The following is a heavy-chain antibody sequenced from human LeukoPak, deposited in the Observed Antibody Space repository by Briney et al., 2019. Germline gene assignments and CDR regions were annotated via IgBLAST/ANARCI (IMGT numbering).Heavy chain of an antibody. J-gene: IGHJ4*02. D-gene: IGHD6-13*01. CDR1: GFTFSSYE. V-gene: IGHV3-48*03. CDR3: ARDFGAAAGTRGYYFDY. Sequence: GGSLRLSCAASGFTFSSYEMNWVRQAPGKGLEWVSYISSSGSTIYYADSVEGRFTISRDNAKNSLYLQMNSLRAEDTAVYCCARDFGAAAGTRGYYFDYWGQGTLVTVSS. CDR2: ISSSGSTI.